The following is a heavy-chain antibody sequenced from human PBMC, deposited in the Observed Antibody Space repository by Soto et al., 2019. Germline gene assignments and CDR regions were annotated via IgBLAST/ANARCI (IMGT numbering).Heavy chain of an antibody. CDR2: IIPIFGTA. CDR1: GGTFSSYA. J-gene: IGHJ3*02. D-gene: IGHD2-2*01. Sequence: SVKVSCKASGGTFSSYAISWVRQAPGQGLEWMGGIIPIFGTANYAQKFQGRVTITADESTSTAYMELSSLRYEETAVYYCASLLSHAYCSSTSCYRFSSSWYRAFDIWGQGTMVTVS. CDR3: ASLLSHAYCSSTSCYRFSSSWYRAFDI. V-gene: IGHV1-69*13.